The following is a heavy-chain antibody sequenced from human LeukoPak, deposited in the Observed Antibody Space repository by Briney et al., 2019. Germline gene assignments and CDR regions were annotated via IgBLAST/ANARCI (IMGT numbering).Heavy chain of an antibody. CDR1: GFTFSRYW. Sequence: GGSLRLSCAVSGFTFSRYWMSWVRQAPGKGLEWVANIKHDGSVKYYVDSVKGRFTISRDNAKNSLYLQMNSLRAEDTAVYFCARDESYSSGYWGQGTLVTVSS. J-gene: IGHJ4*02. V-gene: IGHV3-7*05. D-gene: IGHD6-19*01. CDR3: ARDESYSSGY. CDR2: IKHDGSVK.